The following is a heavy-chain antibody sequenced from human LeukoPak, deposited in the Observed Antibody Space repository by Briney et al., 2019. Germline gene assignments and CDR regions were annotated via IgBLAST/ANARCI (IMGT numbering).Heavy chain of an antibody. D-gene: IGHD2-15*01. J-gene: IGHJ4*02. CDR2: IYPGGNT. CDR3: ARSPGYYFDC. V-gene: IGHV3-53*01. Sequence: GGSLRLSCAASGFTFSSYAMTWVRQAPGKGLEWVSVIYPGGNTYYADSVKGRFTISRDNSKNTVYLQMTSLRAEDTAVYFCARSPGYYFDCWGQGTLVTVSS. CDR1: GFTFSSYA.